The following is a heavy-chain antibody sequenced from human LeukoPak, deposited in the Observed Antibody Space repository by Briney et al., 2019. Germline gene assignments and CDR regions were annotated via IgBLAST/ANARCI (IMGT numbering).Heavy chain of an antibody. Sequence: SQTLSLTCTVSGGSISSSSYYWGWIRQPPGKGLEWIGSIYYSGSTYYNPSLKSRVTIPVDTSKNQFSLKLSSVAAADTAVYYCARSGSYFDYWGQGTLVTVSS. CDR3: ARSGSYFDY. D-gene: IGHD1-26*01. J-gene: IGHJ4*02. CDR2: IYYSGST. CDR1: GGSISSSSYY. V-gene: IGHV4-39*01.